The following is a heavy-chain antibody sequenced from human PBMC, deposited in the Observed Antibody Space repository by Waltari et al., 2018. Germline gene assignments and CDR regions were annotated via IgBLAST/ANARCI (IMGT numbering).Heavy chain of an antibody. J-gene: IGHJ4*02. V-gene: IGHV3-30*18. CDR2: IWYDGSNK. CDR1: GFTFSSYG. Sequence: QVQLVESGGGVVQPGRSLRLSCAASGFTFSSYGMHWVRPAPGKGLEWVAVIWYDGSNKYYADSVKGRFTISRDNSKNTLYLQMNSLRAEDTAMYYCAKDSWWEPTNLDYWGQGTLVTVSS. D-gene: IGHD1-26*01. CDR3: AKDSWWEPTNLDY.